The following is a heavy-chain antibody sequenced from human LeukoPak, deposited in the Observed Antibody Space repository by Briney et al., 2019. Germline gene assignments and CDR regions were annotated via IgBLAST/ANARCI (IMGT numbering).Heavy chain of an antibody. V-gene: IGHV4-4*02. CDR3: ARWDSGSYFLDY. Sequence: SETLSLTCAVSGGSISSNNWWSWVRQPPGKGLEWIGEIYHSGSTNYNPSLKSRVTISVDKSKNQFSLKLSSVTAADTAVYYCARWDSGSYFLDYWGQGTLVTVSS. J-gene: IGHJ4*02. CDR1: GGSISSNNW. CDR2: IYHSGST. D-gene: IGHD1-26*01.